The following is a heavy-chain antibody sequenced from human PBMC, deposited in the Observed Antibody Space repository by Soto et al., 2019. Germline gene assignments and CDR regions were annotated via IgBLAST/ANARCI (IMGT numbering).Heavy chain of an antibody. CDR1: GYTFTYRY. V-gene: IGHV1-45*02. D-gene: IGHD2-15*01. J-gene: IGHJ3*02. CDR3: ARSRGYCSGGSCSQDKDAFDI. CDR2: ITPFNGNT. Sequence: QMQLVQSGAEVKKTGSSVKVSCKASGYTFTYRYLHWVRQAPGQALEWMGWITPFNGNTNYAQKFQDRVTNTRDRSMSTAYMELSSLRSEDTAMYYCARSRGYCSGGSCSQDKDAFDIWGQGTMVTVSS.